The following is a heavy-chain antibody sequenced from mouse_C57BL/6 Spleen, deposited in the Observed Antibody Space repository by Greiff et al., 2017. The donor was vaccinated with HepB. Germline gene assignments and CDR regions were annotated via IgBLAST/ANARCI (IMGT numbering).Heavy chain of an antibody. J-gene: IGHJ3*01. CDR2: IYPRSGNT. CDR3: ARSEAQATSWFAY. CDR1: GYTFTSYG. Sequence: VKLMESGAELARPGASVKLSCKASGYTFTSYGISWVKQRTGQGLEWIGEIYPRSGNTYYNEKFKGKATLTADKSSSTAYMELRSLTSEDSAVYFCARSEAQATSWFAYWGQGTLVTVSA. V-gene: IGHV1-81*01. D-gene: IGHD3-2*02.